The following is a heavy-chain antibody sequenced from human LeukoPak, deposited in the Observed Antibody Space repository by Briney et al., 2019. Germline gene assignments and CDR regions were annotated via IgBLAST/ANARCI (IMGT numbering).Heavy chain of an antibody. CDR3: ARVFGQWLVPEY. CDR2: IIPILGIA. Sequence: WASVKVSCKASGGTFSSYAISWVRQAPGQGLEWMGRIIPILGIANYAQKFQGRVTITADKSTSTAYMELSSLRSEDTAVYYCARVFGQWLVPEYGGKGTLVTVSS. CDR1: GGTFSSYA. V-gene: IGHV1-69*04. D-gene: IGHD6-19*01. J-gene: IGHJ4*02.